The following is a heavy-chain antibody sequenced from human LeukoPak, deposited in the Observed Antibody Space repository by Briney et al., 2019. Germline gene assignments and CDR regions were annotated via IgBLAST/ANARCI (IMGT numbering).Heavy chain of an antibody. Sequence: GGSLRLSCAAPGFTFSSYAMSWVRQAPGKGLEWVSAIGGSGGSTYYADSVKGRFTISRDNSKNTLYLQMNSLRAEDTAVYYCAKGRRGSSTSCYDYWGQGTLVTVSS. J-gene: IGHJ4*02. V-gene: IGHV3-23*01. CDR3: AKGRRGSSTSCYDY. D-gene: IGHD2-2*01. CDR2: IGGSGGST. CDR1: GFTFSSYA.